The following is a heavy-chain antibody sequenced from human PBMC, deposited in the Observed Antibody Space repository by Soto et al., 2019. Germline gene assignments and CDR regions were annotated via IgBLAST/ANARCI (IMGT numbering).Heavy chain of an antibody. CDR2: ISYDGSNI. D-gene: IGHD2-15*01. CDR3: AKDRSGGTWGFDP. Sequence: GGSLRLSCAASGFNFNRYDMHWVRQAPGKGLEWVAVISYDGSNIYYADSVKGRFTISRVNSKNTLYLQMNSLRAEDTAVYYCAKDRSGGTWGFDPWGQGTLVTVSS. V-gene: IGHV3-30*18. J-gene: IGHJ5*02. CDR1: GFNFNRYD.